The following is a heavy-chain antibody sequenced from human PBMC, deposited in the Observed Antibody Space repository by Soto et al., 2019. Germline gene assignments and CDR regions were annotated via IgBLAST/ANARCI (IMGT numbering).Heavy chain of an antibody. J-gene: IGHJ4*02. D-gene: IGHD2-2*01. V-gene: IGHV3-23*01. CDR1: GFTFGSCA. CDR2: IIDSDGST. Sequence: GGSLRLFCAASGFTFGSCAMGWVRQAPGKGLEWVSDIIDSDGSTYYADSVKGRFTISRDNSKSTLYLQMNSLRAEDTAIYYCAREVVVSRGASYFGYWGPGTLVTVSS. CDR3: AREVVVSRGASYFGY.